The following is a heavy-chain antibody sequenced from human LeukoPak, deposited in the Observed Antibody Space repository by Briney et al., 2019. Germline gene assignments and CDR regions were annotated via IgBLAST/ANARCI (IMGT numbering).Heavy chain of an antibody. CDR1: GYTFTTYG. D-gene: IGHD3-9*01. V-gene: IGHV1-18*01. J-gene: IGHJ4*02. CDR3: ARMILLLGDVLTVPPRGFDY. Sequence: ASVKLSCKASGYTFTTYGISWVRQAPGQGLEWLGRISVYNGNTNYAQKLQGRVTMTTDTSTSTAYMELRSLRSDDTAVYYCARMILLLGDVLTVPPRGFDYWGQRTLVTVSS. CDR2: ISVYNGNT.